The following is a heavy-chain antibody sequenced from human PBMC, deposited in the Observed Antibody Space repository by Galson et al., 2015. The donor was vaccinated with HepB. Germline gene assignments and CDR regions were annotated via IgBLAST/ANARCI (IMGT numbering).Heavy chain of an antibody. CDR2: ISAYNGNT. CDR1: GYTFTSYG. J-gene: IGHJ4*02. D-gene: IGHD3-10*01. CDR3: ARHGRDYYGSYYFDY. V-gene: IGHV1-18*01. Sequence: SVKVSCKASGYTFTSYGISWVRQAPGQGLEWMGWISAYNGNTNYAQKLQGRVTMTTDTSTSTAYMELRSLRSDDTAMYYCARHGRDYYGSYYFDYWGQGTLVTVSS.